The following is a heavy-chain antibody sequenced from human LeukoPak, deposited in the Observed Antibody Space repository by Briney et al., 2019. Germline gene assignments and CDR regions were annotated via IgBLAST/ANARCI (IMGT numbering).Heavy chain of an antibody. Sequence: GGSLRLSCAASGLTFSSYGMHWVRQAPGKGLEWVAFIRYDGSNKYYADSVKGRFTISRDNSKNTLYLQMNSLRAEDTAVYYCAKGEKDFWSGYSIPDFDYWGQGTLVTVSS. J-gene: IGHJ4*02. CDR2: IRYDGSNK. CDR1: GLTFSSYG. D-gene: IGHD3-3*01. CDR3: AKGEKDFWSGYSIPDFDY. V-gene: IGHV3-30*02.